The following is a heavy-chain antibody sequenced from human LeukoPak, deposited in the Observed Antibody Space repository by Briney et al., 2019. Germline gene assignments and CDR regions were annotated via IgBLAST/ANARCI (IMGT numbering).Heavy chain of an antibody. V-gene: IGHV3-74*01. J-gene: IGHJ4*02. CDR3: VGDHGSGPFDY. CDR1: GFTFSSYW. CDR2: INSDGSST. Sequence: GGSLRLSCAASGFTFSSYWMHWVRQAPGKGLVWVSRINSDGSSTSYADSVKGRFTISRDNAKNTLYLQMNSLRAEDTAVYYCVGDHGSGPFDYWGQGTLVTVSS. D-gene: IGHD3-10*01.